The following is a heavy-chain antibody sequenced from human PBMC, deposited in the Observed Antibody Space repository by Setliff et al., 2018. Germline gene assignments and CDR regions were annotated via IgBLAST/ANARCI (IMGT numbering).Heavy chain of an antibody. CDR1: GFTFSNYA. V-gene: IGHV3-21*01. CDR3: ARISGNDDILTGYSVGYYFDY. CDR2: ITVSGNT. D-gene: IGHD3-9*01. J-gene: IGHJ4*02. Sequence: PGGSLRLSCAASGFTFSNYAMTWVRQAPGKGLEWVSAITVSGNTHYADSVKGRFTISRDNAKNSLYLQMNSLRAEDTAVYYCARISGNDDILTGYSVGYYFDYWGQGTLVTVSS.